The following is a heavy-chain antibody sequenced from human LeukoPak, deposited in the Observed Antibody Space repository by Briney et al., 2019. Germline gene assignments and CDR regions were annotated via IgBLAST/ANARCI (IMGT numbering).Heavy chain of an antibody. CDR1: GFNFSHYA. CDR2: ISDDGSYK. V-gene: IGHV3-30*04. D-gene: IGHD3-3*01. CDR3: VRDFRFLDDY. J-gene: IGHJ4*02. Sequence: GGSLRLSCAAAGFNFSHYALHWVRQAPSKGLGWVAVISDDGSYKKYGDSVKGRFTISRDNAKNSLYLQMNSLRAEDTAVYYCVRDFRFLDDYWGQGTLVSVSS.